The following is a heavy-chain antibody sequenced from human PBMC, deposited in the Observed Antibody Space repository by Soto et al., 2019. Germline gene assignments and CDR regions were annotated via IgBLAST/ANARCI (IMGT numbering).Heavy chain of an antibody. D-gene: IGHD3-22*01. CDR2: IYYSGST. CDR3: ARGGSYYDSSGYYLTH. Sequence: PSETLSLTCTVSGGSISSGGYYWSWIRQHPGKGLEWIGYIYYSGSTYYNPSLKSRVTISVDTSKNQFSLKLSSVTAADTAVYYCARGGSYYDSSGYYLTHWGQGTLVTVSS. V-gene: IGHV4-31*03. J-gene: IGHJ4*02. CDR1: GGSISSGGYY.